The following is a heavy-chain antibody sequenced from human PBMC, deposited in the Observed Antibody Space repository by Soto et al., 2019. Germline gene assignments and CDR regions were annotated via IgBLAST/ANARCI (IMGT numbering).Heavy chain of an antibody. V-gene: IGHV4-30-2*01. CDR2: IYHSGST. CDR3: ARVKYCSSTSCLYYFDY. J-gene: IGHJ4*02. Sequence: SETLSLTCAVSGGSISSGGYSWSWIRQPPGKGLEWIGYIYHSGSTYYNPSLKSRVTISVDRSKNQFSLKLSSVTAADTAVYYCARVKYCSSTSCLYYFDYWGQGTLVTVSS. CDR1: GGSISSGGYS. D-gene: IGHD2-2*01.